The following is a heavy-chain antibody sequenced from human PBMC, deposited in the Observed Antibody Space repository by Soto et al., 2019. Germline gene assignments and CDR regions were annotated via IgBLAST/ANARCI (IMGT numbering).Heavy chain of an antibody. J-gene: IGHJ4*02. CDR2: INPNSGGT. Sequence: ASVKVSCKASGYTFTGYYMHWVRQAPGQGLEWMGWINPNSGGTNYAQKFQGWVTMTRDTSISTAYMELSRLRSDDTAVYYCARGLRFVEWLSETMFDYWGQGTLVTISS. CDR1: GYTFTGYY. CDR3: ARGLRFVEWLSETMFDY. V-gene: IGHV1-2*04. D-gene: IGHD3-3*01.